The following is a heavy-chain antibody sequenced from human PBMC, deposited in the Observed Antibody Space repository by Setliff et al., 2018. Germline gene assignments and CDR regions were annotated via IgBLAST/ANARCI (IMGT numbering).Heavy chain of an antibody. CDR1: GYMFKSYG. J-gene: IGHJ3*02. D-gene: IGHD1-1*01. CDR2: ISPYNDNT. CDR3: LRDRPYINSPENAFDI. Sequence: ASVKVSCKASGYMFKSYGINWMRQAPGQGFEWMGWISPYNDNTKSAQKFQGRITLTTDTTTSTSYMELRSLRSDDTAVYYCLRDRPYINSPENAFDIWGQGTTVTVSS. V-gene: IGHV1-18*04.